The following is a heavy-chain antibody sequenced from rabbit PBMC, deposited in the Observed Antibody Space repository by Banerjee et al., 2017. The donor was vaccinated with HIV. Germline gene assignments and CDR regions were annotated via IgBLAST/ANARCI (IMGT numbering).Heavy chain of an antibody. CDR2: IDPVFGST. D-gene: IGHD4-1*01. CDR3: ARDLAGVIGWNFGL. Sequence: QLKESGGGLVQPGGSLKLSCKASGFDFSSYYMSWVRQAPGKGLEWIGYIDPVFGSTYYASWVNGRFTISSHNAQNTLYLQLNSLTAADTATYFCARDLAGVIGWNFGLWGPGTLVTVS. CDR1: GFDFSSYY. V-gene: IGHV1S7*01. J-gene: IGHJ4*01.